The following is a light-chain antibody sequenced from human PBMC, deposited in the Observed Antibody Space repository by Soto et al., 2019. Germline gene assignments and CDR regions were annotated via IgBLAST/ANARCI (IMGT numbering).Light chain of an antibody. Sequence: QSALTQPRSVSGSPGQSVTISCTGTSSDVGGYNYVSWYQQHPGKAPKLMIYDVSKRPSGVPDRFSGSKSGTTASLPISGLQAEDEADYYCCSYAGSDPCVFGTGTKLTVL. CDR3: CSYAGSDPCV. CDR1: SSDVGGYNY. J-gene: IGLJ1*01. CDR2: DVS. V-gene: IGLV2-11*01.